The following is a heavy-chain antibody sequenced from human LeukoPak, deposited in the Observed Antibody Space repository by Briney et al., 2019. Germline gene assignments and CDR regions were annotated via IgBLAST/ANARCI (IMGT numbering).Heavy chain of an antibody. CDR2: ISGSGGST. J-gene: IGHJ4*02. Sequence: GGSLRLSCAASGFAFSSYAMSWVRQAPGKGLEWVSAISGSGGSTYYADSVKGRFTISRDNSKNTLYLRMNSLRAEDTAVYYCAKDMYSSSWDFDYWGQGTLVTVSS. CDR1: GFAFSSYA. D-gene: IGHD6-13*01. V-gene: IGHV3-23*01. CDR3: AKDMYSSSWDFDY.